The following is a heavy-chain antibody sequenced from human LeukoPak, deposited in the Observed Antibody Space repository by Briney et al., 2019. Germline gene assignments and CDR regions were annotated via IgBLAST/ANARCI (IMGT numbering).Heavy chain of an antibody. Sequence: GGSLRLSCAASGFTFSSYAMSWVRQAPGKGLEWVSAISGSGGSTYYADSVKGRFTISRDNSKNTLYLQMNSLRAEDTAVYYCAKGGSRYSMTMTAGYYYYYYGMDVWCQGTTVTVSS. D-gene: IGHD3-16*02. CDR2: ISGSGGST. J-gene: IGHJ6*02. V-gene: IGHV3-23*01. CDR3: AKGGSRYSMTMTAGYYYYYYGMDV. CDR1: GFTFSSYA.